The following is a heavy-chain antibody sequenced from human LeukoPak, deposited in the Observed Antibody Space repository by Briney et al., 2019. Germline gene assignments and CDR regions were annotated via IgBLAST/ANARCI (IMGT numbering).Heavy chain of an antibody. J-gene: IGHJ4*02. V-gene: IGHV3-23*01. D-gene: IGHD3-22*01. Sequence: GSLRLSCAASGFTFSSYAMSWVRQAPGKGLEWVSAISGSGGSTYYADSVKGRFTISRDNSKNTLYLQMNSLRAEDTAVYYCARVDYKMIVAQDYWGQGTLVTVSS. CDR3: ARVDYKMIVAQDY. CDR1: GFTFSSYA. CDR2: ISGSGGST.